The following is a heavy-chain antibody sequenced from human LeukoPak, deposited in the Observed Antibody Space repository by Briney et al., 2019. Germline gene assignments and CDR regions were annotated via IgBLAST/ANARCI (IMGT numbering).Heavy chain of an antibody. CDR3: ARGPRVTNNWFDP. CDR2: INSDGSST. CDR1: GFTFSSYW. J-gene: IGHJ5*02. V-gene: IGHV3-74*01. Sequence: PGGSLRLSCAASGFTFSSYWMHWVRQAPGKGLVWVSRINSDGSSTSYVDSVTGRFTISRDNAKNTLDLQMNSLRAEDTAVYYCARGPRVTNNWFDPWGQGTLVTVSS. D-gene: IGHD4-11*01.